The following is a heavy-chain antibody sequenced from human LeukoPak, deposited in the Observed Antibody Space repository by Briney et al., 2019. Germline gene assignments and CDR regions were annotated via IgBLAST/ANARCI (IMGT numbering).Heavy chain of an antibody. D-gene: IGHD2-2*01. J-gene: IGHJ4*02. Sequence: SQTLSLTCAISGDSVSSNSAAWNWIRQSPSRGLEWLGRTYYRSKWYNDYAVSVKSRMTINPDTSKNQFSLQLNSVTPADTAVYYCARRYCSSTAFCYFDYWGQGTLVTVSS. CDR3: ARRYCSSTAFCYFDY. CDR2: TYYRSKWYN. V-gene: IGHV6-1*01. CDR1: GDSVSSNSAA.